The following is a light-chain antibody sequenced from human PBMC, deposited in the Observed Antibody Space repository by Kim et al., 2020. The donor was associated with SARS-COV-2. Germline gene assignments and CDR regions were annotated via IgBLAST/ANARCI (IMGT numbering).Light chain of an antibody. V-gene: IGLV7-43*01. CDR3: LLFYGGTWV. CDR2: STS. J-gene: IGLJ3*02. CDR1: TGAVTSGYY. Sequence: QTVVTQEPSLTVSPGWTVTLTCASSTGAVTSGYYPNWFQQKPGQVPRSLIYSTSNKQSWTPARFSGSLLGGKAALTLSGVQPGDEADYYCLLFYGGTWVFGGGTQLTFL.